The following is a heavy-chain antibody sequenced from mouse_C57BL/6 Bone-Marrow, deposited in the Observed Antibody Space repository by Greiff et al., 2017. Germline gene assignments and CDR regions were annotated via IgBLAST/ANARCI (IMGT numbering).Heavy chain of an antibody. D-gene: IGHD2-3*01. CDR1: GFSLTSYG. CDR3: DKYDGYDGGAMDY. V-gene: IGHV2-9*01. J-gene: IGHJ4*01. CDR2: LWGGGST. Sequence: QVQLKESGPGLVAPSPSLSITCTVSGFSLTSYGVDWVRQPPGKGLEWLGVLWGGGSTNYNSALMSSLSIRKDNSKCQVFFILNRLQTADSAMYSCDKYDGYDGGAMDYWGQGTSVTVSS.